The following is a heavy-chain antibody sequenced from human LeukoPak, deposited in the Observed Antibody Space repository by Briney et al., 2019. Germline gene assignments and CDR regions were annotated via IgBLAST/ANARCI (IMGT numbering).Heavy chain of an antibody. CDR3: VRGRYGDYH. J-gene: IGHJ5*02. CDR1: GFTFSSYW. V-gene: IGHV3-74*01. D-gene: IGHD4-17*01. Sequence: GGSLRLSCAASGFTFSSYWMHWVRQAPGKGLVWVSRINSDGSSAAYADSVKGRFTIFRDNAKNTLYLQMNSLRAEDTAVYYCVRGRYGDYHWGQGTLVTVSS. CDR2: INSDGSSA.